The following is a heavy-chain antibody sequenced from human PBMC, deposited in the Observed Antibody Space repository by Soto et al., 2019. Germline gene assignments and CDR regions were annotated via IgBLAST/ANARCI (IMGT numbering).Heavy chain of an antibody. J-gene: IGHJ5*02. CDR3: AKFAVGQYQLLSHLDP. V-gene: IGHV3-23*01. CDR1: GFTCISFA. Sequence: GGSLRLSCAASGFTCISFAMSWVRQAQGKGLEWVSAISGSGGSTYYADSVKGRFTISRDNSKNTLYLQMNSLRAEDPAVYYCAKFAVGQYQLLSHLDPWAEGPLVTVSS. D-gene: IGHD2-2*01. CDR2: ISGSGGST.